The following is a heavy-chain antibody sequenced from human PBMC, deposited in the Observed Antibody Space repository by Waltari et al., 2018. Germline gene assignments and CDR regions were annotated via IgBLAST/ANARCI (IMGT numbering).Heavy chain of an antibody. J-gene: IGHJ6*02. V-gene: IGHV3-11*01. CDR3: AREDYFRLDV. Sequence: QMQLVESGGNLVKPGGSLRLSCAASGFTFRDFYMNWIRQAPGKGLEWVSKISTGGRSMTYADAVKGRFTISRDDAKKSLYLQMDSLRAEDTAIYYCAREDYFRLDVWGQGTTVTVSS. CDR2: ISTGGRSM. CDR1: GFTFRDFY.